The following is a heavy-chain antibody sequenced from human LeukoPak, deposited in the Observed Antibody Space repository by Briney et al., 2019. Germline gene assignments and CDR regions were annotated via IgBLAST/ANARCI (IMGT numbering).Heavy chain of an antibody. D-gene: IGHD6-13*01. CDR3: ARGGSSSSWFWVD. CDR1: GFTFRTQW. CDR2: IKQDGSDK. V-gene: IGHV3-7*01. Sequence: GGSLRLPCAASGFTFRTQWMTWVRQAPGKGLEWVANIKQDGSDKYYVDSVKGRFTISKDNAKNSLYLQMNSLRVEDTAVYYCARGGSSSSWFWVDWGQGTLVTVSS. J-gene: IGHJ4*02.